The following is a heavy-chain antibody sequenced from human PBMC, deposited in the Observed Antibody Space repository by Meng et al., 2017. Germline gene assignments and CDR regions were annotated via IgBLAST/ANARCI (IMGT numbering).Heavy chain of an antibody. CDR1: GFSLSNARMG. D-gene: IGHD6-13*01. CDR3: ARIPSSSWYPYYYYYYGMDV. J-gene: IGHJ6*02. V-gene: IGHV2-26*01. Sequence: SGPTLVKPTETLTLTCTVSGFSLSNARMGVSWIRQPPGKALEWLAHIFSNDEKSYSTSLKSRLTISKDTSTSQVVLTMTNMDPVDTATYYCARIPSSSWYPYYYYYYGMDVWGQGTTVTVSS. CDR2: IFSNDEK.